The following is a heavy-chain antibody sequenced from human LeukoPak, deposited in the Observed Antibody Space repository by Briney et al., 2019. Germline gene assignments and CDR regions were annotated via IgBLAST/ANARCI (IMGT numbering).Heavy chain of an antibody. J-gene: IGHJ5*02. CDR2: INHSGST. CDR3: ARGLRRRGSGSYYNVLVWFDP. Sequence: SETLSLTCAVYGGSFSGYYWSWIRQPPGKGLEWIGEINHSGSTNYNPSLKSRVTISVDTSKNQISLKLSSVTAADTAVYYCARGLRRRGSGSYYNVLVWFDPWGQGTLVTVSS. D-gene: IGHD3-10*01. V-gene: IGHV4-34*01. CDR1: GGSFSGYY.